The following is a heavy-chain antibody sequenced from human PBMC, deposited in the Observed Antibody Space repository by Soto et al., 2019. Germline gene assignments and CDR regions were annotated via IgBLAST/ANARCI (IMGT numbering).Heavy chain of an antibody. CDR2: IIPIFGTA. D-gene: IGHD3-22*01. CDR1: GGTFSSYA. J-gene: IGHJ5*02. CDR3: ARELRGRDYYDSSGYTWFDP. Sequence: SVKVSCKASGGTFSSYAISWVRQAPGQGLEWMGGIIPIFGTANYAQKFQGRVTITADESTSTAYMELSSLRSEDTAVYYCARELRGRDYYDSSGYTWFDPWGQGTLVTVSS. V-gene: IGHV1-69*13.